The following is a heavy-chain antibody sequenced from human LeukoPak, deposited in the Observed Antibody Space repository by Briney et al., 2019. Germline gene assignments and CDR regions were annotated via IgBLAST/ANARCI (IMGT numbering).Heavy chain of an antibody. CDR3: ARGRNVVTTSGYFDY. Sequence: GGSLRLSCAASGFTFNSYVMHWVRQAPGKGLEWVAVISYDGSNKYYADSVKGRFTISRDNSKNTLFLQMNSLRAEDTAVYYCARGRNVVTTSGYFDYWGQGTLVTVSS. CDR1: GFTFNSYV. V-gene: IGHV3-30-3*01. D-gene: IGHD4-17*01. CDR2: ISYDGSNK. J-gene: IGHJ4*02.